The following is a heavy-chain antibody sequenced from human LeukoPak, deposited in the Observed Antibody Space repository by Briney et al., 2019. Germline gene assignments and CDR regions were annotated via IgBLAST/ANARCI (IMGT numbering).Heavy chain of an antibody. V-gene: IGHV5-51*01. D-gene: IGHD3-22*01. J-gene: IGHJ4*02. CDR3: ARQVGDYYDSSGYSLD. CDR2: IYPGDSDT. Sequence: GESLKISCQGSGYNFTNYWIGWVRQMPGKGLEWMGIIYPGDSDTRYSPSFQGQVTISADKSISTAYLQRSSLKASDTAMYYCARQVGDYYDSSGYSLDWGQGTLVTVSS. CDR1: GYNFTNYW.